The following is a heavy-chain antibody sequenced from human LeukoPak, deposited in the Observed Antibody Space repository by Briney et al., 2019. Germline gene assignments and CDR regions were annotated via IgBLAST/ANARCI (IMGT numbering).Heavy chain of an antibody. J-gene: IGHJ4*02. CDR1: GGSISSFY. D-gene: IGHD2-15*01. CDR3: ARGSGPNYYFDY. V-gene: IGHV4-59*01. Sequence: SETLSLTCTVSGGSISSFYWNWIRQPPGKGLEWIGYIYITGTTDYNPSLKSRVTMSVDRSNNQFSLKLSSVTAADTAVYYCARGSGPNYYFDYWGQGTLVTVSP. CDR2: IYITGTT.